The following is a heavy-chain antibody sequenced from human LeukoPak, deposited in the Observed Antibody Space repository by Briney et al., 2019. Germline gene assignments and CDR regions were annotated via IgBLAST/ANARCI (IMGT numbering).Heavy chain of an antibody. J-gene: IGHJ4*02. Sequence: GGSLRLSCTASGFTFGDYTMSWGRQAPGKGLEWVGFIRSKAYGGTTEYAASVKGRFTISRDDSKSIAYLQMNSLKTEDTAVYYCTKSPKWGSLFDYWGQGTLVTVSS. D-gene: IGHD7-27*01. CDR1: GFTFGDYT. V-gene: IGHV3-49*04. CDR3: TKSPKWGSLFDY. CDR2: IRSKAYGGTT.